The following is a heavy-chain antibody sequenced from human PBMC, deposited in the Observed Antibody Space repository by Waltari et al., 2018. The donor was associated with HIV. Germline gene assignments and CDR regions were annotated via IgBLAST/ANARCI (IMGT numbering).Heavy chain of an antibody. CDR1: GSSFRDYF. CDR2: VNAIGGF. CDR3: ARGRWKNRGPLPMDV. D-gene: IGHD1-1*01. V-gene: IGHV4-34*01. J-gene: IGHJ6*02. Sequence: QVRLEQWGTGRLKPSETLSRTSAVYGSSFRDYFGNWIRQPPGTGLEWIGEVNAIGGFTYSPSFRSRVSLSLVAANNQFSMHPTSATAADTAVYYCARGRWKNRGPLPMDVWDQGTMVIVSS.